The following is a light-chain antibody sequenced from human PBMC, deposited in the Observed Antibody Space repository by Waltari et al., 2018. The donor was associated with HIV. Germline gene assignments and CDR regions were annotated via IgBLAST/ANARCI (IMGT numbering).Light chain of an antibody. V-gene: IGLV4-69*01. Sequence: QLVLTQSPSAPASLGASVTLICTLSSGHITNAIAWHPHRPQQGPRHLMKLNHDGSHIKGDGIPDRFSGSSSGAERYLTISSLQAEDEGDYYCQTWGTGILLFGGGTKLTVL. CDR3: QTWGTGILL. CDR2: LNHDGSH. J-gene: IGLJ3*02. CDR1: SGHITNA.